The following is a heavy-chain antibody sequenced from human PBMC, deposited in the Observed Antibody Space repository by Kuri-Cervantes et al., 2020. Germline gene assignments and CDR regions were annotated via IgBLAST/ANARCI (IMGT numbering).Heavy chain of an antibody. CDR1: GFTFSSYG. V-gene: IGHV3-33*01. CDR3: ARYMVRGIYYGMDV. Sequence: GESLKISCAASGFTFSSYGMHWVRQAPGKGLEWVAVIWYDGSNKYYADSVKGRFTISRDSSKSTLFLQMNSLRADDTAVYYCARYMVRGIYYGMDVWGQGTTVTVSS. D-gene: IGHD3-10*01. CDR2: IWYDGSNK. J-gene: IGHJ6*02.